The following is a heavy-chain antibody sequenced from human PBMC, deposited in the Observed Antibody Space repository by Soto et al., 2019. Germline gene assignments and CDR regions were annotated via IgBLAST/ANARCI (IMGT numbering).Heavy chain of an antibody. CDR2: ISWNSETF. CDR3: VTDRCTSTRCLGPAKFSPGSYGMDV. Sequence: ELQLVESGGALVQPGGSLRLSCAASGFAFDDFAMHWVRHAPGKGLKWVSGISWNSETFDYAASVKVRFTVSRVNERSFLFLQMNNLTAEDKALYFCVTDRCTSTRCLGPAKFSPGSYGMDVWGQGPRVTVSS. CDR1: GFAFDDFA. V-gene: IGHV3-9*01. J-gene: IGHJ6*02. D-gene: IGHD2-2*01.